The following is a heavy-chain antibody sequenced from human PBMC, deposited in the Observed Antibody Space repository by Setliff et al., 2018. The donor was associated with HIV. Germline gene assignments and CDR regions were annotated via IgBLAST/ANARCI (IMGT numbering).Heavy chain of an antibody. D-gene: IGHD4-17*01. CDR1: GGSFSGYY. CDR2: INHSGST. CDR3: ARGLPKKPSTVTNYWYFDL. J-gene: IGHJ2*01. V-gene: IGHV4-34*01. Sequence: SETLSLTCAVYGGSFSGYYWSWIRQPPGKGLEWIGEINHSGSTKYNVSLRRRVTISVDTSKNQFSLNLTSVTAADTAVYYCARGLPKKPSTVTNYWYFDLWGRGTLVTVSS.